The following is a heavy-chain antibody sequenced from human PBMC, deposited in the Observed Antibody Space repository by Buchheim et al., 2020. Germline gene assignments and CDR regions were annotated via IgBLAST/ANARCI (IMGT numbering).Heavy chain of an antibody. D-gene: IGHD3-22*01. CDR2: IKQDGSEK. CDR3: ARDGSYYDSSGYYYSFDDY. V-gene: IGHV3-7*01. J-gene: IGHJ4*02. Sequence: EVQLVESGGGLVQPGGSLRLSCAASGFTFSSYWMSWVRQAPGKGLEWVANIKQDGSEKYYVDSVKGRFTISRDNAKTSLYLQMNSLRAEDTAVYYCARDGSYYDSSGYYYSFDDYWGQGTL. CDR1: GFTFSSYW.